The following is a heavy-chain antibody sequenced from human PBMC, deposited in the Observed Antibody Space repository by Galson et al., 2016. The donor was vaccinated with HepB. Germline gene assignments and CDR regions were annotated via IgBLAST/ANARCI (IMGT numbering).Heavy chain of an antibody. CDR2: IRSKDYGGTI. J-gene: IGHJ5*02. CDR3: TRVPDYYGSGSYYFNWFDP. D-gene: IGHD3-10*01. Sequence: SLRLSCAVFGFNLNSYSMNWVRQAPGKGLEWVGFIRSKDYGGTIGYAASVKGRFTISRDDSKSIAYLQMNSLKTEDTAVYYCTRVPDYYGSGSYYFNWFDPWGQGTLVTVSS. CDR1: GFNLNSYS. V-gene: IGHV3-49*04.